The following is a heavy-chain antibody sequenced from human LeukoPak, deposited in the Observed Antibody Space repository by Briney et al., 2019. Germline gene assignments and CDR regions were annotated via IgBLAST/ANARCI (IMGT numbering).Heavy chain of an antibody. CDR2: IKQDGSEK. J-gene: IGHJ4*02. Sequence: GGSLRLSCAASGFTFSRFWMSWVRQPPGKGLEWVANIKQDGSEKYYVDSVKGRFTISRDNAKNSLYLQMNSLRAEDTAVYYCVREPQAEYYFDYWGQGTLVTVSS. CDR1: GFTFSRFW. D-gene: IGHD1-14*01. V-gene: IGHV3-7*01. CDR3: VREPQAEYYFDY.